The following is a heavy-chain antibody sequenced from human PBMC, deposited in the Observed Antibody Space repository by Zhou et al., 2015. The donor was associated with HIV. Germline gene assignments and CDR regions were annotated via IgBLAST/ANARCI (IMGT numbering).Heavy chain of an antibody. D-gene: IGHD2-15*01. J-gene: IGHJ6*03. CDR2: IIPIFGTA. CDR1: GGTFSSYA. Sequence: QVQLVQSGAEVKKPGSSVKVSCKASGGTFSSYAISWVRQAPGQGLEWMGGIIPIFGTANYAQKFQGRVTITADESTSTAYMELSSLRSEDTAVYYCARGYCSGGSCYSSYYYYYMDVWGKGTTVTVSS. CDR3: ARGYCSGGSCYSSYYYYYMDV. V-gene: IGHV1-69*01.